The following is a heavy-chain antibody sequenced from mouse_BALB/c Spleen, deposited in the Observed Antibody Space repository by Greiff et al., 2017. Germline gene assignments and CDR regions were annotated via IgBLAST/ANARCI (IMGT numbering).Heavy chain of an antibody. CDR1: GYAFSSSW. CDR3: ARSGVWAFAY. CDR2: IYPGDGDT. V-gene: IGHV1-82*01. J-gene: IGHJ3*01. Sequence: QVQLKESGPELVKPGASVKISCKASGYAFSSSWMNWVKQRPGQGLEWIGRIYPGDGDTNYNGKFKGKATLTADKSSSTAYMQLSSLTSVDSAVYFCARSGVWAFAYWGQGTLVTVSA. D-gene: IGHD2-10*02.